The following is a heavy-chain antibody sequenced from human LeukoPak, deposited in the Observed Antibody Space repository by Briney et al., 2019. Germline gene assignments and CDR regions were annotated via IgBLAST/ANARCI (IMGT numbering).Heavy chain of an antibody. J-gene: IGHJ3*02. CDR1: GGSISSGGYY. Sequence: SETLSLTCTVSGGSISSGGYYWSWIRQHPGKGLEWIGYIYYSGSTYYSPSLKSRVTISVDTSKNQFSLELSSVTAADTAVYYCARGGAYYYGSGTTLDIWGQGTMVTVSS. CDR2: IYYSGST. V-gene: IGHV4-31*03. D-gene: IGHD3-10*01. CDR3: ARGGAYYYGSGTTLDI.